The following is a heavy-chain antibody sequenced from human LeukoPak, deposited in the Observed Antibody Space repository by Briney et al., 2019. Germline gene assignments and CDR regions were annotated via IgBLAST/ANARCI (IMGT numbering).Heavy chain of an antibody. Sequence: ASVKVSCKASGYTFSDYYMHWVRQAPGQGLEWMGWINPNRGGTTYAQKFQGRVTMTRDSSISTAYMELRRLRSDDTAVYYCAREGRAAADTNWFDPWGQGTLVTVS. J-gene: IGHJ5*02. CDR1: GYTFSDYY. V-gene: IGHV1-2*02. D-gene: IGHD6-13*01. CDR2: INPNRGGT. CDR3: AREGRAAADTNWFDP.